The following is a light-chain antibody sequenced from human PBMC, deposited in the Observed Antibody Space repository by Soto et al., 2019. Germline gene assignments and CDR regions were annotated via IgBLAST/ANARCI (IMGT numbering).Light chain of an antibody. J-gene: IGKJ5*01. V-gene: IGKV1D-12*01. Sequence: DIQMTQSPSSVSASVGDSVTITCRASRDISSWLAWYQQRPGKAPKLLIYAASTLRSGIPLRFSGSASGTEFTLTISSLQREDFATYYCQQTHSFPPIFGQGTRLEI. CDR1: RDISSW. CDR2: AAS. CDR3: QQTHSFPPI.